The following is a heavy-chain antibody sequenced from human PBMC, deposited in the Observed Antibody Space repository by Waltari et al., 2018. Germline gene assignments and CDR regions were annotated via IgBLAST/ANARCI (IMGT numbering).Heavy chain of an antibody. CDR1: GGSISTYY. J-gene: IGHJ5*02. D-gene: IGHD3-16*01. V-gene: IGHV4-4*07. Sequence: QVQLQESGPGLVKTSETLSLTCTVSGGSISTYYWTWIRQPAGKGLEWIGRINTGGNTNHNPSLKSRVTMSVETSKNQFSLTLSSVTAADTAVYYCAREVGGSRWFDPWGQGTLVTVSS. CDR3: AREVGGSRWFDP. CDR2: INTGGNT.